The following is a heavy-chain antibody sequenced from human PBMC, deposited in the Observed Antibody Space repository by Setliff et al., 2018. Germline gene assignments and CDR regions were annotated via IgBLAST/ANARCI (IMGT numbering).Heavy chain of an antibody. J-gene: IGHJ4*02. Sequence: SETLSLTCTVSGGSISSSSYYWGWIRQPPGKGLEWIGSIYYSGSTYYNPSLKGRVTISVDTSKNQFSLKLSSVTAADTAVYYCARLYSGWCNYWGQGTLVTVSS. CDR2: IYYSGST. D-gene: IGHD6-19*01. V-gene: IGHV4-39*01. CDR1: GGSISSSSYY. CDR3: ARLYSGWCNY.